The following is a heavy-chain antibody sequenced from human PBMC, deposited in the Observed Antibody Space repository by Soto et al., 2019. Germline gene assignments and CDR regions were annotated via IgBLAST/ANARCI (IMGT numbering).Heavy chain of an antibody. CDR2: IYYSGST. Sequence: SETLSLTCTVSGGSISSGGYYWSWIRQHPGKGLEWIGYIYYSGSTYYNPSLKSRVTISVDTSKNQFSLKLSSVTAADMAVYYCARDKDGYFDYWGQGTLVTVSS. CDR3: ARDKDGYFDY. J-gene: IGHJ4*02. D-gene: IGHD2-8*01. V-gene: IGHV4-31*03. CDR1: GGSISSGGYY.